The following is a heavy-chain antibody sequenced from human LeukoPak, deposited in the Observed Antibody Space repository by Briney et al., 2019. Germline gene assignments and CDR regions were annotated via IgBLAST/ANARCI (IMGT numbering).Heavy chain of an antibody. D-gene: IGHD3-16*02. CDR3: ARAELETYYDYVWGSYHQGDFDY. CDR2: FDPEDGET. Sequence: ASVKVSCKVSGYTLTELSMHWVRQAPGKGLEWMGGFDPEDGETIYAQKFQGRVTMTEDTSTDTAYMELRSLRSDDTAVYYCARAELETYYDYVWGSYHQGDFDYWGQGTLVTVSS. CDR1: GYTLTELS. V-gene: IGHV1-24*01. J-gene: IGHJ4*02.